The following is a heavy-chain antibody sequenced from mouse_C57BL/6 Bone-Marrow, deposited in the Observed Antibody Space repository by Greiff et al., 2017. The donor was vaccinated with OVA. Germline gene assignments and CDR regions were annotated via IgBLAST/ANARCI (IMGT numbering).Heavy chain of an antibody. CDR2: IWSGGST. Sequence: QVQLQQSGPGLVQPSQSLSITCTVSGFSLTSYGVHWVRQSPGKGLEWLGVIWSGGSTDYNAAFISRLSISTDNSKSQFFFQMSSLQADDPAIYYCARKAYYGSSHWYFDVWGTGTTVTVSS. CDR1: GFSLTSYG. D-gene: IGHD1-1*01. V-gene: IGHV2-2*01. CDR3: ARKAYYGSSHWYFDV. J-gene: IGHJ1*03.